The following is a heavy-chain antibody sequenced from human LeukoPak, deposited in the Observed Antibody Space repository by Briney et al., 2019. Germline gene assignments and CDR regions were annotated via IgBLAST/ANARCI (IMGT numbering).Heavy chain of an antibody. CDR3: ARGRWSGAFDI. D-gene: IGHD4-23*01. J-gene: IGHJ3*02. CDR1: GGSFSGYY. V-gene: IGHV4-34*01. Sequence: SETLSLTCAVYGGSFSGYYWSWIRQPPGKGLEWIGEINHSGSTNYNPSLKSRVTISVGTSKNQFSLKLSSVTAADTAVYYCARGRWSGAFDIWGQGTMVTVSS. CDR2: INHSGST.